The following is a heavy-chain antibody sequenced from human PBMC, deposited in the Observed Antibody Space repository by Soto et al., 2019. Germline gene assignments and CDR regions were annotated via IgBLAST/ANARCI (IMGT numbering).Heavy chain of an antibody. CDR1: GGSLIDDY. V-gene: IGHV4-59*01. J-gene: IGHJ3*02. CDR3: ARGNDWKSSTFDI. CDR2: VYSSGST. D-gene: IGHD2-21*01. Sequence: QVQLQESGPGLVKPLETVSLTCTVSGGSLIDDYWNWIRQPPGKGLEWIGYVYSSGSTNDNPALKSRVTISVDRSKNQFSLKLSSVTAADTAVYYCARGNDWKSSTFDIWGHGTMVSVSS.